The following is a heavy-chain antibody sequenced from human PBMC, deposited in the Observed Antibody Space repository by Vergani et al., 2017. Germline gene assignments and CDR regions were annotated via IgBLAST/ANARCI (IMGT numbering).Heavy chain of an antibody. J-gene: IGHJ2*01. CDR1: GGSFSGYY. V-gene: IGHV4-34*01. D-gene: IGHD2-15*01. CDR2: INHSGST. CDR3: ARAVAAWRYFDL. Sequence: QVQLQQWGAGLLKPSETLSLTCAVYGGSFSGYYWSWIRQPPGKGLEWYGEINHSGSTNYNPSLKSRFTISVDTSKNQFSLKLGSVTAADTAVYYCARAVAAWRYFDLWGRGTLVTVSS.